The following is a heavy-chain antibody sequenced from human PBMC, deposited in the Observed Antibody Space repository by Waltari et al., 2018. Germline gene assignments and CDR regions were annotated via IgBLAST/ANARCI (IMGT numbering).Heavy chain of an antibody. CDR2: IYFTGNT. J-gene: IGHJ4*02. CDR3: AKKKNWSDAAFDS. Sequence: QVQLQESGPGLVKPSETLSITCTVSGDSVNNGNFSWSWIRQPPGKGLQWIGNIYFTGNTYYNPSLRSRLTMSLDTSKNQFSLQLTSVTATDTAVYYCAKKKNWSDAAFDSWGQGTMVTVSS. CDR1: GDSVNNGNFS. V-gene: IGHV4-30-4*08. D-gene: IGHD1-1*01.